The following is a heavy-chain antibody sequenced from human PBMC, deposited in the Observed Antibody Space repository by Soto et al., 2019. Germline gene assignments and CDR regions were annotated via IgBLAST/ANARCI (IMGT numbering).Heavy chain of an antibody. Sequence: SVKVSCKASGGTFTSYAISWVRQAPGQRLESMGGIIPIFVTANYAQKFQGRVTITGDESTSTGYMELSSLRSEDTAVYYCARSPPLNTAMAPLDYWGQGTLVTVSS. CDR2: IIPIFVTA. J-gene: IGHJ4*02. CDR1: GGTFTSYA. D-gene: IGHD5-18*01. V-gene: IGHV1-69*13. CDR3: ARSPPLNTAMAPLDY.